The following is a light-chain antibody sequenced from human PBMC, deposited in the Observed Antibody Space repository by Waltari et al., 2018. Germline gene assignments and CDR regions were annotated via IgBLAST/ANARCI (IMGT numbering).Light chain of an antibody. V-gene: IGKV1-5*03. J-gene: IGKJ2*01. CDR2: RAS. Sequence: DVPMTQSPSPLSASLGARVTLTGRAGQFIGNSLAWYQHKPGRAPKLLIFRASDLEAGVPSRFSGSGSGTEFALTISSLQPDDFATYYCQQYSSFSGTFGQGTYLDIQ. CDR1: QFIGNS. CDR3: QQYSSFSGT.